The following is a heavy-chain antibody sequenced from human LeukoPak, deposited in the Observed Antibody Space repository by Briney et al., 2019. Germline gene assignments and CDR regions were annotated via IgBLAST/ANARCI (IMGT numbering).Heavy chain of an antibody. V-gene: IGHV3-23*01. CDR1: GFTFSSYA. CDR3: AKAHHGDYFFYFDY. Sequence: GSLRLSCAASGFTFSSYAMSWVRQAPGKGLEWVSAISGSGGSTYYADSVKGRFTIFRDNSKNTLYLQMNSLRAEDTAVYYCAKAHHGDYFFYFDYWGQGTLVTVSS. CDR2: ISGSGGST. J-gene: IGHJ4*02. D-gene: IGHD4-17*01.